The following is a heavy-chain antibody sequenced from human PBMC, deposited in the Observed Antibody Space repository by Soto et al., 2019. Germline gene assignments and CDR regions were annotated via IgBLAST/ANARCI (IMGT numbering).Heavy chain of an antibody. J-gene: IGHJ4*02. CDR1: GFTCSSYG. D-gene: IGHD6-13*01. CDR2: IWYDGSNK. Sequence: QVQLVESGGGVVQPGMSLRLSCAASGFTCSSYGMHWDHQAPGTGLEWVAVIWYDGSNKYSADSVTGLFTISRDNSKNTLYLQMNSLRAEDTAAYYCARGSSWDLYPDYWGQGTLVTVSS. V-gene: IGHV3-33*01. CDR3: ARGSSWDLYPDY.